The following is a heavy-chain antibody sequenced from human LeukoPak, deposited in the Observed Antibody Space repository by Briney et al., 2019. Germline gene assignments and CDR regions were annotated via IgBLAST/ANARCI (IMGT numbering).Heavy chain of an antibody. Sequence: GGSLRLSCAASGFTFSSYGMHWVRQVPGKGLEWGAVIWYDGSNKYYADSVKGRFTISRDNSKNTLYLQMNSLRAEDTAVYCCARGPGYISGWYYFDYWGQGTLVTVSS. CDR1: GFTFSSYG. V-gene: IGHV3-33*01. CDR2: IWYDGSNK. CDR3: ARGPGYISGWYYFDY. J-gene: IGHJ4*02. D-gene: IGHD6-13*01.